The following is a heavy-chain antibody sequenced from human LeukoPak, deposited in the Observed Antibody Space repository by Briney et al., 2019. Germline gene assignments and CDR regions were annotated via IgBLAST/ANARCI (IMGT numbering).Heavy chain of an antibody. Sequence: SETLSLTCAVSGGSISSSNWWSWVRQPPGKGLEWIGEIYHSGSTNYNPSLKSRVTISVDTSKNQFSLKLSSVTAADTAVYYCARTLVTAPYYFDYWGQGTLVTVSS. J-gene: IGHJ4*02. CDR3: ARTLVTAPYYFDY. D-gene: IGHD2-21*02. V-gene: IGHV4-4*02. CDR1: GGSISSSNW. CDR2: IYHSGST.